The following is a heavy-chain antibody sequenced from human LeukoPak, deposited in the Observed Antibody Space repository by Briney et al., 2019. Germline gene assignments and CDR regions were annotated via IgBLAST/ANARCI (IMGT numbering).Heavy chain of an antibody. CDR1: GGSISNYF. CDR2: IYFTGRT. CDR3: ARAVGSVGSLLGYYYYYMDV. Sequence: PSETLSLTCTVSGGSISNYFWSWIRQPPGKGLEWIGYIYFTGRTNYNPSLKSRVTTSMDTSENQFSLQLTSVSAADTAAYYCARAVGSVGSLLGYYYYYMDVWGRGTTVTVSS. V-gene: IGHV4-59*01. J-gene: IGHJ6*03. D-gene: IGHD1-26*01.